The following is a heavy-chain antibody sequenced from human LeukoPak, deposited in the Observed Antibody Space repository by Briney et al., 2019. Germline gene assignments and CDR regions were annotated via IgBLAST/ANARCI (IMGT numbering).Heavy chain of an antibody. CDR1: GYTFTGYY. D-gene: IGHD4-17*01. Sequence: ASVKVSCKASGYTFTGYYMHWVRQAPGQGLEWMGWINPNSGGTNYAQKFQGRVTMTRDTSISTAYMELSRLRSDDTAVYYCATIDYGDTKPFDYWGQGTLVTVSS. V-gene: IGHV1-2*02. CDR3: ATIDYGDTKPFDY. J-gene: IGHJ4*02. CDR2: INPNSGGT.